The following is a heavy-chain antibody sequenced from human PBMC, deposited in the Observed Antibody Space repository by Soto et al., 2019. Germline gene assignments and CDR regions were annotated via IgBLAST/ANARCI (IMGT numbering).Heavy chain of an antibody. D-gene: IGHD3-9*01. CDR2: IWHDASNK. J-gene: IGHJ4*02. V-gene: IGHV3-33*01. CDR3: VRATTILHMEN. Sequence: QVQLVESGGGVVQPGGSLRLSCTTSGFPFSDYAMHWVRQAPGQGPEWVAIIWHDASNKYHADSVKGRFTISRDNSKNILFLQMNSLRADDTALSYCVRATTILHMENWGQGTLVTVSS. CDR1: GFPFSDYA.